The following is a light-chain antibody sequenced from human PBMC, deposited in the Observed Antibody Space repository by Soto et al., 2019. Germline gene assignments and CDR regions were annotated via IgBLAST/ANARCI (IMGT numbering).Light chain of an antibody. Sequence: EIVLTQSPGTLSLSPGERATLSCRASQSVSSSYLAWYQQKPGQATTLLIYGASSRATGIPDRFSGSGSGTEFTLTISRLEPEDFAAYYCQQYGSSPFTFGPGTKLDIK. V-gene: IGKV3-20*01. J-gene: IGKJ2*01. CDR1: QSVSSSY. CDR3: QQYGSSPFT. CDR2: GAS.